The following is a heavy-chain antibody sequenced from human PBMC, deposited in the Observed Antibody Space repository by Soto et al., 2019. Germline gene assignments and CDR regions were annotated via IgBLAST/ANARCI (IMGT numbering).Heavy chain of an antibody. J-gene: IGHJ6*02. CDR3: ARARLSSGWNLFYYYGMDV. Sequence: SETLSLPCAVEGGSVRAYYWRWIRQPPGKGLEWIGEINHSGSTNYNPSLKSRVTISVDTSKNQFSLKLSSVTAADTAVYYCARARLSSGWNLFYYYGMDVWGQGTTVT. V-gene: IGHV4-34*01. CDR2: INHSGST. D-gene: IGHD6-19*01. CDR1: GGSVRAYY.